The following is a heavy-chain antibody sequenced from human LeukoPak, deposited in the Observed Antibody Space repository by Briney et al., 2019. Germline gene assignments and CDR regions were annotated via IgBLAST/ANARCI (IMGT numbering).Heavy chain of an antibody. D-gene: IGHD1-1*01. CDR2: INTNTGNP. V-gene: IGHV7-4-1*02. CDR1: GYTFTSYA. J-gene: IGHJ6*02. Sequence: GASVKVSCKASGYTFTSYAMNWVRQAPGQGLEWMGWINTNTGNPTYAQGFTGRFVFSLDTSVSTAYLQISSLKAEDTAVYYCARGFNNWNAKYYYYGMDVWGQGTTVTVSS. CDR3: ARGFNNWNAKYYYYGMDV.